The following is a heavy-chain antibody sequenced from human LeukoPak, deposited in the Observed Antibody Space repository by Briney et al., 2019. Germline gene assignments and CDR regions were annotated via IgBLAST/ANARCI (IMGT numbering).Heavy chain of an antibody. CDR2: ISYDGSNK. V-gene: IGHV3-30*18. Sequence: GGSLRLSCAASGFTFSSYGMHWVRQAPGKGLEWVAVISYDGSNKYYADSVKGRFTISRDNSKNTLYLQMNSLRAEDTAVYYCAKDMSDSNYYYYYMDVWGKGTTVTVSS. CDR1: GFTFSSYG. D-gene: IGHD4-11*01. J-gene: IGHJ6*03. CDR3: AKDMSDSNYYYYYMDV.